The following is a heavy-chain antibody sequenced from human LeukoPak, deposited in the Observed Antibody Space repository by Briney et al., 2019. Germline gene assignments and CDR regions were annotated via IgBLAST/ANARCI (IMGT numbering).Heavy chain of an antibody. CDR2: INHSGST. J-gene: IGHJ6*03. V-gene: IGHV4-34*01. CDR3: AREYLTVTTSGYYYYYYIDV. CDR1: GGSFSGYY. D-gene: IGHD4-11*01. Sequence: SETLSLTCAVYGGSFSGYYLSWIRQPPGKGLEWIGEINHSGSTNYNPSLKSRVTISVDTSKNQFSLKRSSVTAADTAVYYCAREYLTVTTSGYYYYYYIDVWGKGATVTVSS.